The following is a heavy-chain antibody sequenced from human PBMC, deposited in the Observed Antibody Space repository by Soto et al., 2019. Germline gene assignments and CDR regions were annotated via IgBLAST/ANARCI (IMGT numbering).Heavy chain of an antibody. CDR2: FNPKTGGP. CDR3: AREHAGFGDF. V-gene: IGHV1-2*02. CDR1: GYTFTDYY. Sequence: QVQLVQSGAEVKKPGASVKVSCKASGYTFTDYYIHWVRQAPGQGLEWLGWFNPKTGGPNYSPKFQGRVTMTRDTSISTSYMELASLTSDDTAVYYCAREHAGFGDFWGPGPLVTVSS. J-gene: IGHJ4*02. D-gene: IGHD3-16*01.